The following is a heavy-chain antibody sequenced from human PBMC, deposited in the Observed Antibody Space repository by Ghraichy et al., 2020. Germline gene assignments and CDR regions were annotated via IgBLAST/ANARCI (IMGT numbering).Heavy chain of an antibody. CDR2: INPDGGKT. D-gene: IGHD3-16*01. J-gene: IGHJ4*02. CDR1: GFTFSTCW. CDR3: ARSCRDGRYYGDY. V-gene: IGHV3-74*01. Sequence: GGSLRLSCAASGFTFSTCWMHWVRQVPGKGLVWVSHINPDGGKTNYADSVKGRFTISRDNAKNTLYLRMNSLRAEDTAVYYCARSCRDGRYYGDYWGQGTLVTVSS.